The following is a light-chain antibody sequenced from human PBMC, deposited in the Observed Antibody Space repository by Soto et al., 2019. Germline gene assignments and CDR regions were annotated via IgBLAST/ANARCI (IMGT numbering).Light chain of an antibody. V-gene: IGKV1-5*01. Sequence: DIQMTQSPSTLSASVGDRVTITCRASQSVSSWLAWYQQKPGKAPKLLIYDASSLESGVPSGFSGSGSGTQFTLTISSLQPDDFATYYCQQYYSYPWTFGQGTKVDIK. J-gene: IGKJ1*01. CDR2: DAS. CDR3: QQYYSYPWT. CDR1: QSVSSW.